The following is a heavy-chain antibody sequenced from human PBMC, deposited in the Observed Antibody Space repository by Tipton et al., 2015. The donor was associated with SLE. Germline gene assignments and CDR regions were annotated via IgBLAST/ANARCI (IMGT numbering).Heavy chain of an antibody. J-gene: IGHJ4*02. CDR2: IYYSGST. Sequence: TLSLTCTVSGGSISSSCYYWGWIRQPPGKGLEWIGSIYYSGSTYYNPSLKSRVTISVDTSKNQFSLKLSAVTAADTAVYYCARGSGYDLWGQGTLVTVSS. V-gene: IGHV4-39*07. CDR3: ARGSGYDL. D-gene: IGHD5-12*01. CDR1: GGSISSSCYY.